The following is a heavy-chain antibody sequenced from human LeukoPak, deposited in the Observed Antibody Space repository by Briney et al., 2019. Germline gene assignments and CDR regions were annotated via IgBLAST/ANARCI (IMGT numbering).Heavy chain of an antibody. Sequence: GASVKVSCKASGYTFTSYDINWVRQATGQGLEWMGWMNPNSGNTGYAQKFQGRVTITRDTSASTAYMELSSLRSEDTAVYYCARVMAGGSSWYYYYYGMDVWGQGTTVTVSS. V-gene: IGHV1-8*01. CDR1: GYTFTSYD. CDR2: MNPNSGNT. CDR3: ARVMAGGSSWYYYYYGMDV. J-gene: IGHJ6*02. D-gene: IGHD6-13*01.